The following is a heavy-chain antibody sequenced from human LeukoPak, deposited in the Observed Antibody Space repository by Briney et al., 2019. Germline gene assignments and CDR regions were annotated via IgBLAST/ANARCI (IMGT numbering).Heavy chain of an antibody. V-gene: IGHV4-39*01. D-gene: IGHD3-22*01. CDR3: ASQDYYDSSGYI. J-gene: IGHJ3*02. Sequence: SETLSLTCTVSGGSISSSSYYWGWIRQPPGKGLEWIGSIYYSGSTYYNPSLKSRVTISVDTSKNQFSLKLSSVTAADTAVYYCASQDYYDSSGYIWGQGTMVTVSS. CDR1: GGSISSSSYY. CDR2: IYYSGST.